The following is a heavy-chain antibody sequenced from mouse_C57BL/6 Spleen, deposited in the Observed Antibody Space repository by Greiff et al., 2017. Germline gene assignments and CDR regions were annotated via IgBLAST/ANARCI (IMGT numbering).Heavy chain of an antibody. J-gene: IGHJ2*01. V-gene: IGHV5-17*01. CDR2: ISSGSSTI. Sequence: DVLLVESGGGLVKPGGSLKLSCAASGFTFSDYGMHWVRQAPEKGLEWVAYISSGSSTIYYADTVKGRFTLSRDNAKNTLFLQMISLRSEDTAMYYCARLVSREYFDYWGQGTTLTVSS. CDR1: GFTFSDYG. CDR3: ARLVSREYFDY. D-gene: IGHD1-3*01.